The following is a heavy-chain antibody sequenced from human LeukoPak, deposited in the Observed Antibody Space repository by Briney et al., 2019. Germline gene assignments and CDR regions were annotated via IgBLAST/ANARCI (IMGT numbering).Heavy chain of an antibody. CDR3: ARVGDGLNDAFDI. V-gene: IGHV1-2*06. CDR2: INPKTGGT. Sequence: GASVKVSCKASGYIFTGHYMNWVRQAPGQGLEWMGRINPKTGGTNFAQNLQGRVTMTRDTSISTGYMELTRLRPDDTAVYYCARVGDGLNDAFDIWGQGTMVTVSS. J-gene: IGHJ3*02. CDR1: GYIFTGHY. D-gene: IGHD5-24*01.